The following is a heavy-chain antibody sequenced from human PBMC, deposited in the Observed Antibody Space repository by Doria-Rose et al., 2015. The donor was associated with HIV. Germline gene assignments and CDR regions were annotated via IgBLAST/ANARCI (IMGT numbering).Heavy chain of an antibody. Sequence: GSCLLKPSETRSLNCAVYGGAFRGYYWNWIRQPPGKGLEWIGEINHSGSPNYNPSLKSRVTMSVDTSRKQFSLKLNSVTAADTAVYYCARAGPEYYFDSWGQGTRGNGS. V-gene: IGHV4-34*01. CDR2: INHSGSP. CDR1: GGAFRGYY. J-gene: IGHJ4*02. CDR3: ARAGPEYYFDS.